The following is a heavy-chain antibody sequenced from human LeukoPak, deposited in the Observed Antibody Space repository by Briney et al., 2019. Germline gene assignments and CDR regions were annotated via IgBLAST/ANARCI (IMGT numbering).Heavy chain of an antibody. J-gene: IGHJ6*02. CDR2: IKQDGSEK. V-gene: IGHV3-7*03. Sequence: GGSLRLSCAASGLTFSTYWMSWVRQAPGKGLEWVANIKQDGSEKYYVGSVKGRFTISRDNAKNSLYLQMNSLRAEDTAVYYCLRAIDVWGQGTTVTVSS. CDR3: LRAIDV. CDR1: GLTFSTYW.